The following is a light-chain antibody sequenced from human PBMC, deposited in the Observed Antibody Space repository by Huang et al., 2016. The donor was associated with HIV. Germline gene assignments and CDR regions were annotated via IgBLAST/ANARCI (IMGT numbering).Light chain of an antibody. J-gene: IGKJ3*01. Sequence: DIVMTQAPLSLSVARGQPASISCKSSQSLLHSDGKTYLYWFLQRPGQPPQLLIHDVSNRFSGVGDRFSGSGSGTDFTLKISRVETEDVGTYYCMQSGDIPFTFGPGTKVEIK. CDR3: MQSGDIPFT. V-gene: IGKV2D-29*01. CDR1: QSLLHSDGKTY. CDR2: DVS.